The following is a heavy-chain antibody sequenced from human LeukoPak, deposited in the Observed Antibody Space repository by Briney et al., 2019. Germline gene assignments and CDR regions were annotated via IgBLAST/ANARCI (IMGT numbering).Heavy chain of an antibody. V-gene: IGHV1-46*01. CDR3: ARDLKDIVVVPAAMSY. CDR2: INPSGDST. J-gene: IGHJ4*02. CDR1: GYTFSSYY. Sequence: ASVKVSCKASGYTFSSYYMHWVRQAPGQGLEWMGIINPSGDSTSYAQKFQGRVTMTRDMSTSTVYMELSSLRSEDTAVYYCARDLKDIVVVPAAMSYWGQGTLVTVSS. D-gene: IGHD2-2*01.